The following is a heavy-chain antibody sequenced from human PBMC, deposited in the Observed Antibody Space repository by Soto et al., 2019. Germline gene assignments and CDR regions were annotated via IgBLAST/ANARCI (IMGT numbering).Heavy chain of an antibody. D-gene: IGHD6-19*01. CDR1: GFTFSIYT. CDR2: ISDAGGGT. Sequence: AGGSLRLSCSASGFTFSIYTILWVRQAPGRGLEYVSAISDAGGGTYYADSVKGRFTISRDDPKNTLYLQMSNLRAEDTAVYYCVTGYSSGWSEFYWGQGTLVTVSS. J-gene: IGHJ4*02. V-gene: IGHV3-64D*06. CDR3: VTGYSSGWSEFY.